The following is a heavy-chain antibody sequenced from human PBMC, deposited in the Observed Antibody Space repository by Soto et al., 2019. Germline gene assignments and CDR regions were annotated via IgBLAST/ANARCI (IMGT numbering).Heavy chain of an antibody. Sequence: PGGSLRLSCAASGFTFSSYAMHWVRQAPGKGLEWVAVISYDGSNKYYADSVKGRFTISRDNSKNTLYLQMNSLRAEDTAVYYCARDRGSYIRYFDYWGQGTLVTVSS. CDR1: GFTFSSYA. CDR3: ARDRGSYIRYFDY. CDR2: ISYDGSNK. D-gene: IGHD1-26*01. J-gene: IGHJ4*02. V-gene: IGHV3-30-3*01.